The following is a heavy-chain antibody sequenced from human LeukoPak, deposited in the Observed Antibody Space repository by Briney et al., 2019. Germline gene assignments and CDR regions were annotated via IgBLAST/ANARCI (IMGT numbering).Heavy chain of an antibody. V-gene: IGHV3-21*01. D-gene: IGHD3-10*01. CDR3: ASLNMVRGVIIRYDAFDI. J-gene: IGHJ3*02. CDR2: ISSSSSYI. CDR1: GFTFSSYE. Sequence: GGSLRLSCAASGFTFSSYEMNWVRQAPGKGLEWVSSISSSSSYIYYADSVKGRFTISRDNAKNSLYLQMNSLRAEDTAVYYCASLNMVRGVIIRYDAFDIWGQGTMVTVSS.